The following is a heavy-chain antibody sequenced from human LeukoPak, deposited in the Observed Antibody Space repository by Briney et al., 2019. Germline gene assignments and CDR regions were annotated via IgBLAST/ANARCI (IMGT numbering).Heavy chain of an antibody. CDR3: AKRNCSDSSTYAPLYDY. CDR2: ITGSGGRT. V-gene: IGHV3-23*01. D-gene: IGHD3-22*01. J-gene: IGHJ4*02. CDR1: GFPFRRYA. Sequence: GGSLTLSCAASGFPFRRYAMSWLRQPPGRGAEGVSGITGSGGRTYYADPVKGRFTISRDNSNNTLYLQMNSLRAEDTAMYYCAKRNCSDSSTYAPLYDYWGQGTLVTVSS.